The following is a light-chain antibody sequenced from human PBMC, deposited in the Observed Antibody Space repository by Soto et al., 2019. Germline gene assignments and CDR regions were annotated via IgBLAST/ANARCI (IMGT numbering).Light chain of an antibody. Sequence: QSVLTQPPSVSAAPGQKVTISCSGSYSNIGNNYVSWYQQLPGTAPKLLIYDNNKRPSGIPDRFSGSKSGTSATLGITGLQTGDEADYYCGTLDSSLSVGVFGGGTKVTVL. V-gene: IGLV1-51*01. CDR2: DNN. J-gene: IGLJ2*01. CDR1: YSNIGNNY. CDR3: GTLDSSLSVGV.